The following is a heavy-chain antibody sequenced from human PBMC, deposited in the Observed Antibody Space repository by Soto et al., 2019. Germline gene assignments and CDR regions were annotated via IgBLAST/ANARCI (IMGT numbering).Heavy chain of an antibody. V-gene: IGHV4-31*03. CDR1: GASVSTGAYY. CDR2: IYESGYT. D-gene: IGHD5-18*01. J-gene: IGHJ5*02. CDR3: VRAVRHTAMAFPWFDP. Sequence: SETLSLTCTVSGASVSTGAYYWGWVRQRPGRGLEWIGYIYESGYTYYNTSLKSRLTISLDRSNNQFSLGLTSVTAADTAVYYCVRAVRHTAMAFPWFDPWGQGTLVTVS.